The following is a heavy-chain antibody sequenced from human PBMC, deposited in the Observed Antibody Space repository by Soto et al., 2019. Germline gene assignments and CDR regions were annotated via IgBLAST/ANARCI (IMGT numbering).Heavy chain of an antibody. CDR2: ISGSGGST. CDR3: AGGIAVAGQYYYYYYMDV. J-gene: IGHJ6*03. CDR1: GFTFSSYA. D-gene: IGHD6-19*01. V-gene: IGHV3-23*01. Sequence: EVQLLESGGGLVQPGGSLRLSCAASGFTFSSYAMSWVRQAPGKGLEWVSAISGSGGSTYYADSVKGRFTISRDNSKNTLYLQMNSLRAEDTAVYYCAGGIAVAGQYYYYYYMDVWGKGTTVTVSS.